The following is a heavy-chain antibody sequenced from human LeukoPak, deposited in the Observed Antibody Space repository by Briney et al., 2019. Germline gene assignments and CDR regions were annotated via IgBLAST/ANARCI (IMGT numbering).Heavy chain of an antibody. CDR3: ARSPQYGSGSYYKDYYYYMDV. CDR1: GYSFTSYW. Sequence: GESLKISCKGSGYSFTSYWIGWVRQMLGKGLEWMGIIYPGDSDTRYSPSFQGQVTISADKSISTAYLQWSSLKASDTAMYYCARSPQYGSGSYYKDYYYYMDVWGKGTTVTVSS. CDR2: IYPGDSDT. V-gene: IGHV5-51*01. D-gene: IGHD3-10*01. J-gene: IGHJ6*03.